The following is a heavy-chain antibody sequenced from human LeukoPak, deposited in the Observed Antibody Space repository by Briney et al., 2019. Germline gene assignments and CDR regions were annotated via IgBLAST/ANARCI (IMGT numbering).Heavy chain of an antibody. D-gene: IGHD6-19*01. CDR3: ARADGIAVAVGYYGMDV. J-gene: IGHJ6*02. Sequence: SQTLSLTCTVSGGSISSGGYYWSWIRQHPGKGLEWIGNIYYSGSTYYNPSLKSRVTISVDTSKNQFSLQLNSVTPEDTAVYYCARADGIAVAVGYYGMDVWGQGTTVTVSS. V-gene: IGHV4-31*03. CDR2: IYYSGST. CDR1: GGSISSGGYY.